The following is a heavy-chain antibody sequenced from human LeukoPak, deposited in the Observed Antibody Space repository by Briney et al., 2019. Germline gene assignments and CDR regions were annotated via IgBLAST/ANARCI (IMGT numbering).Heavy chain of an antibody. V-gene: IGHV4-34*01. D-gene: IGHD3-16*01. CDR3: ARPNFVYTYAYGF. J-gene: IGHJ4*02. CDR2: INHSGTP. CDR1: GGSFNDYY. Sequence: SQTLSLTCAVYGGSFNDYYWSWIRQPPRKGLEWIGEINHSGTPNYTPSLKCRVIISLDTSNNQFSLKLSSVTAADTAVYYCARPNFVYTYAYGFWGQGTLVTVSS.